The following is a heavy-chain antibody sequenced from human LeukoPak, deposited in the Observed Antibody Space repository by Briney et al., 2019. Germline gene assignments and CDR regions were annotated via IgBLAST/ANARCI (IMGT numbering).Heavy chain of an antibody. J-gene: IGHJ4*02. CDR1: GESLSGFY. CDR3: AGGVVIAPQSFDY. V-gene: IGHV4-59*01. Sequence: SETLSLTCTLSGESLSGFYWTWLRQPPGEGLEGIGYIYYSGSTNYNPSLTSRVTISVDTSKNQFSLKLSSVTAADAAVYYCAGGVVIAPQSFDYWGQGTLVTVSS. D-gene: IGHD2-21*01. CDR2: IYYSGST.